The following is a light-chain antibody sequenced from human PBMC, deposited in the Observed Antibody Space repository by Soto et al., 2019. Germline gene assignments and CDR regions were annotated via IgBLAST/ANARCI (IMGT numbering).Light chain of an antibody. Sequence: QSVLTQPPSASGSPGRSVTMSCTGTSSDVGGYDYVSWFQQHPGKAPKLIIYEVTKRPSGVPDRFSASKSGNTASLTVSGLQAEDEADYYCSSFVAGNNYWVFGGGTKLTVL. J-gene: IGLJ3*02. CDR2: EVT. CDR1: SSDVGGYDY. CDR3: SSFVAGNNYWV. V-gene: IGLV2-8*01.